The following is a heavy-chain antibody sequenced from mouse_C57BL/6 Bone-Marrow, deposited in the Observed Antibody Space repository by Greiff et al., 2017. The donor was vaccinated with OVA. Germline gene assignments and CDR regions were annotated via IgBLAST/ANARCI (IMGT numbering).Heavy chain of an antibody. D-gene: IGHD2-4*01. V-gene: IGHV1-81*01. CDR3: ARGHYDYGKRAWFAY. Sequence: QVQLQQSGAELARPGASVKLSCKASGYTFTSYGISWVKQRTGQGLEWIGEIYPRSGNTYYNEKFKGKATLTADKSSSTAYMELRSLTSEDSAVYFCARGHYDYGKRAWFAYWGQGTLVTVSA. CDR1: GYTFTSYG. CDR2: IYPRSGNT. J-gene: IGHJ3*01.